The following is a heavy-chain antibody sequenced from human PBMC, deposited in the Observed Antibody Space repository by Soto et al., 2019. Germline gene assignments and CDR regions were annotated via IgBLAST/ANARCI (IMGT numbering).Heavy chain of an antibody. CDR2: SRDKAQGYST. CDR1: GFTLSDHY. V-gene: IGHV3-72*01. J-gene: IGHJ4*02. Sequence: EVQLVESGGGLVQPGGSLRLSCTGSGFTLSDHYIDWVXXXXXXXXXXXXRSRDKAQGYSTTYAASVKGRFTTSRDESKNSVYLQXXSLXXXDTAXXXXXXXXXXXXXXXXXXXXDYWGQGTLVTVSS. CDR3: XXXXXXXXXXXXXXXXDY.